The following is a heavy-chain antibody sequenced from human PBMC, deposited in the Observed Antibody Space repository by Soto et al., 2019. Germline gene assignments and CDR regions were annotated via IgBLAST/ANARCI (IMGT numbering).Heavy chain of an antibody. CDR2: IIPIFGTA. D-gene: IGHD6-19*01. J-gene: IGHJ4*02. CDR1: GGTFSSYA. V-gene: IGHV1-69*06. Sequence: GASVKVSGKASGGTFSSYAISWVRQAPGQGLEWMGGIIPIFGTANYAQKFQGRVTITADKSTSTAYMELSSLRSEETAVYYCAREFGSGWFYYFDYWGQGTLVTVSS. CDR3: AREFGSGWFYYFDY.